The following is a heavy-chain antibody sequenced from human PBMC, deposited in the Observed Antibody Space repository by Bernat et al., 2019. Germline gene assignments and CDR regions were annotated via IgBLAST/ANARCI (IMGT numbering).Heavy chain of an antibody. Sequence: EVQLVETGGGLIQPGGSLRLSCAASGFTVSSNYMSWVRQAPGKGLEWVSVIYSGGSTYYAGSWKGRFSISRDKTKNTLYLQMHSRRAEGTAVYYCARGGGSSWYIDYWGQGTLVTVSS. CDR1: GFTVSSNY. CDR3: ARGGGSSWYIDY. V-gene: IGHV3-53*02. D-gene: IGHD6-13*01. CDR2: IYSGGST. J-gene: IGHJ4*02.